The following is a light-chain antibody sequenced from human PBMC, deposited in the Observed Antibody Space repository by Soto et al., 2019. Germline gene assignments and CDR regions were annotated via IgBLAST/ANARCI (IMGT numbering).Light chain of an antibody. CDR3: QQYHSSPIT. Sequence: DIEMTQSPSSLSASVGDRVTITCRASQGISSWLAWYQQKPGKAPKSLIFAVSSLQSGVPSRFSGSGSGTEFTLTISSLQPEDFATYFCQQYHSSPITFGQGTRLEIK. CDR2: AVS. V-gene: IGKV1D-16*01. J-gene: IGKJ5*01. CDR1: QGISSW.